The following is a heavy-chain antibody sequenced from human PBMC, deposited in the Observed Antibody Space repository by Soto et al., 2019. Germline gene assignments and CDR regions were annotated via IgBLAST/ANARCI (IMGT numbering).Heavy chain of an antibody. CDR2: INHRGST. D-gene: IGHD6-19*01. CDR1: GGSFSGYY. CDR3: ARVHVMVVAGSTFDY. V-gene: IGHV4-34*01. J-gene: IGHJ4*01. Sequence: PSETLSLTCAVYGGSFSGYYWSWIRLSPGKGSEWIAGINHRGSTIYNPSLKSRITISVDTSNNQFSLKLTSVTAADTAVYYCARVHVMVVAGSTFDYWGHGTLVTVSS.